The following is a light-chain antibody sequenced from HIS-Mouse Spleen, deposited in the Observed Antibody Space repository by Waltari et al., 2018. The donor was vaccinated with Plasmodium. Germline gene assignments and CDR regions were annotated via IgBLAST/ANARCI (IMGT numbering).Light chain of an antibody. Sequence: QSALTQPASVSGSPGQSITISFPGTSSDVGGYNYVSWYQQHPGKAPKLMIYDVSNRPSGVSNRFSGSKSGNTASLTISGLQAEDEADYYCSSYTSSSTLNYVFGTGTKVTVL. CDR2: DVS. CDR1: SSDVGGYNY. V-gene: IGLV2-14*03. CDR3: SSYTSSSTLNYV. J-gene: IGLJ1*01.